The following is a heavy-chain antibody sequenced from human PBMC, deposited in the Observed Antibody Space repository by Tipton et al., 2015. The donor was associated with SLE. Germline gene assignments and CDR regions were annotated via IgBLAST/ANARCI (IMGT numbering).Heavy chain of an antibody. Sequence: SLRLSCAASGFTFSSYSMNWVRQAPGKGLEWVSSISSSSSYIYYADSVKGRFTISRDNAKNSLYLQMNSLRAEDTALYYCARDRGPYDFWSGYVDYWGQGTLVTVTS. D-gene: IGHD3-3*01. CDR1: GFTFSSYS. V-gene: IGHV3-21*04. CDR2: ISSSSSYI. J-gene: IGHJ4*02. CDR3: ARDRGPYDFWSGYVDY.